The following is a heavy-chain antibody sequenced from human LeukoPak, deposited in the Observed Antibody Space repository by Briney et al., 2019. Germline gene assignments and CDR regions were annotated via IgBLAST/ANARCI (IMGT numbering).Heavy chain of an antibody. D-gene: IGHD7-27*01. CDR2: INHSGST. V-gene: IGHV4-34*01. CDR1: GGSFSGYY. Sequence: PSETLSLTCAVYGGSFSGYYWSWIRQPPGKGLEWIGEINHSGSTNYNPSLKSRVTISVDTSKNQFSLKLSSVTAADTAVYYCATRGELGPNWFDPWGQGTLVTVSS. J-gene: IGHJ5*02. CDR3: ATRGELGPNWFDP.